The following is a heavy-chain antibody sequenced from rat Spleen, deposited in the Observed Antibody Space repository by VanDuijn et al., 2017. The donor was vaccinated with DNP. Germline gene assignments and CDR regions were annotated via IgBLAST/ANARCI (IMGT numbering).Heavy chain of an antibody. CDR2: MWSDGEK. V-gene: IGHV2-32*01. CDR1: GFSLTSYH. Sequence: QVQLKESGPGLVQPSQTLSLTCTVSGFSLTSYHVHWVRQPPGKGLEWMGVMWSDGEKTYNSPVKSRLSISRDTSKSQLFLKMNSLPTEDTATYYCVRDPYNAGFDHWGQGVMVTVSS. D-gene: IGHD4-3*01. CDR3: VRDPYNAGFDH. J-gene: IGHJ2*01.